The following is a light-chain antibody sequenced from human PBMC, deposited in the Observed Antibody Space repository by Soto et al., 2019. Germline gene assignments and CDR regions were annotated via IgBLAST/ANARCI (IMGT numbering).Light chain of an antibody. CDR3: QLYGSSPST. CDR1: QSVSSSY. Sequence: EIVLTQSPGTLSLSPGERATLSCRASQSVSSSYLAWYQQKRGQAPRVPIYEASSRATGIPDRLSGSRTGRDFTLTMSRLEPENFAVYYSQLYGSSPSTFEQGTDLEIK. J-gene: IGKJ2*01. V-gene: IGKV3-20*01. CDR2: EAS.